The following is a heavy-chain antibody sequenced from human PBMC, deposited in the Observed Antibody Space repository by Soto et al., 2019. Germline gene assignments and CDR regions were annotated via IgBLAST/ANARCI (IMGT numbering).Heavy chain of an antibody. Sequence: SETLSLTCAVSSGSISNSNWWTWVRQPPGKGLEWIGEIYHSGSTNYNPSLKSRVTISIDKSKNQFSLKLSSVTAADTAVYYCARVADYCRGGSCPSDYWGQGTLVTVSS. D-gene: IGHD2-15*01. J-gene: IGHJ4*02. CDR3: ARVADYCRGGSCPSDY. CDR2: IYHSGST. CDR1: SGSISNSNW. V-gene: IGHV4-4*02.